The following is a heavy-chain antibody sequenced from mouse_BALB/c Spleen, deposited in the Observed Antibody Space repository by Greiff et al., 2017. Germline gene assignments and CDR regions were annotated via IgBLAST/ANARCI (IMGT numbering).Heavy chain of an antibody. CDR2: INPYNDGT. CDR1: GYTFTSYV. J-gene: IGHJ2*01. D-gene: IGHD2-1*01. CDR3: ANEIYYGFYYFDY. V-gene: IGHV1-14*01. Sequence: VQLQQSGPELVKPGASVKMSCKASGYTFTSYVMHWVKQKPGQGLEWIGYINPYNDGTKYNEKFKGKATLTSDKSSSTAYMELSSLTSEDSAVYYCANEIYYGFYYFDYWGQGTTLTVSS.